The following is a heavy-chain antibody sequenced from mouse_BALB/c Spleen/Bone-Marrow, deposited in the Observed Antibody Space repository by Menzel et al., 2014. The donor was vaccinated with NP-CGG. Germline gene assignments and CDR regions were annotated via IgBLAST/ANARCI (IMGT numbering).Heavy chain of an antibody. Sequence: VKLMESGPELVRPGASVKMSCKASDYTFTSYWMHWVKQRPGQGLEWIGMIDPSNSETRLNQKFKDKATLNVDKSSNTACMHLSRLASEDAAGYDGARAGQPRRAMDGWGQGCSVTGSS. V-gene: IGHV1-74*01. CDR1: DYTFTSYW. CDR2: IDPSNSET. CDR3: ARAGQPRRAMDG. J-gene: IGHJ4*01.